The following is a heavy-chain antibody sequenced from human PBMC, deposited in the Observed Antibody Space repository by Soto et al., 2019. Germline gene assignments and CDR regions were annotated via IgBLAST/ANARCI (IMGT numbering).Heavy chain of an antibody. CDR2: INHSGST. CDR1: GGSFSGYY. Sequence: LSLTCAVYGGSFSGYYWSWIRQPPGKGLEWIGEINHSGSTNYNPSLKSRVTISVDTSKNQFSLKLSSVTAADTAVYYCARGYGYIGRSSTSCYGGFDYWGQGTLVTVSS. D-gene: IGHD2-2*01. CDR3: ARGYGYIGRSSTSCYGGFDY. J-gene: IGHJ4*02. V-gene: IGHV4-34*01.